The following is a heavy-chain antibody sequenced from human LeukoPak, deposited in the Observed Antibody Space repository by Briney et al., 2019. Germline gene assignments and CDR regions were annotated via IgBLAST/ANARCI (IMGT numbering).Heavy chain of an antibody. D-gene: IGHD2-2*01. J-gene: IGHJ3*02. Sequence: GGSLRLSCAASGFTVSSNYMSWVRQAPGKGLEWVSVIYGDGGTFYADSVRGRFTISRDNAKNLLYLQMNSLRAEDTAVYYCATLIVVVPVAMGSDAFDIWGQGTMVTVSS. CDR1: GFTVSSNY. CDR2: IYGDGGT. CDR3: ATLIVVVPVAMGSDAFDI. V-gene: IGHV3-53*01.